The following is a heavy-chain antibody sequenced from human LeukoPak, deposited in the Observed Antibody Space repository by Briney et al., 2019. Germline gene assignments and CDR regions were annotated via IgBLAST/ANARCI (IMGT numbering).Heavy chain of an antibody. D-gene: IGHD6-13*01. CDR1: GFTFSSYS. CDR2: IRFTGSYI. J-gene: IGHJ6*02. Sequence: GGSLRLSCAASGFTFSSYSMNWVRQAPGRGLEWVSSIRFTGSYIYYADSVKGRFTISRDNAKNSLYLQMNSLRAEDTAVFYCARGGARSSSYYYYGMDVWGLGTTVTVSS. CDR3: ARGGARSSSYYYYGMDV. V-gene: IGHV3-21*01.